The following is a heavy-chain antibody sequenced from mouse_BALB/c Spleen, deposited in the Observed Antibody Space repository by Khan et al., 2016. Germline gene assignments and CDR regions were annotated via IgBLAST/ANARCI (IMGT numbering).Heavy chain of an antibody. Sequence: EVELVESGGGLVQPGGSMKLSCVASVFTFSNYWMNWVRQSPEKGLEWVAEIRLKSNNYATHYAESVKGRFTISRDDSKSSVYLQMNNLRAEDTGIYYCTRRITTESWFAYWGQGTLVTVSA. V-gene: IGHV6-6*02. D-gene: IGHD1-2*01. J-gene: IGHJ3*01. CDR1: VFTFSNYW. CDR2: IRLKSNNYAT. CDR3: TRRITTESWFAY.